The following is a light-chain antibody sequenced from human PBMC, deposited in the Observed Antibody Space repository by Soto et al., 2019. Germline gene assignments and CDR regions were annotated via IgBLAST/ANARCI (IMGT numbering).Light chain of an antibody. Sequence: EIVLTQSPGTLSLSPGEGATLSCRASQSVSSSFLAWYQQKPGQAPRLLIYGASSRATGIPDRFSGSGSGTDFTLTISRLEPEDFAVYYCQQYDSSSYTFGQGTKLEIK. V-gene: IGKV3-20*01. CDR1: QSVSSSF. CDR2: GAS. J-gene: IGKJ2*01. CDR3: QQYDSSSYT.